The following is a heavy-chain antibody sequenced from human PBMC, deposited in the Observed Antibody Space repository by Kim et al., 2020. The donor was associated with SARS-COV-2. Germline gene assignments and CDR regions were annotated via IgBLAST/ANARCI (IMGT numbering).Heavy chain of an antibody. D-gene: IGHD1-26*01. J-gene: IGHJ4*02. Sequence: NYAQKFQGRVTMTTATSTNTAYMGLRSLRSDDTAVYYCARRSVGTTYFDYWGQGTLVTVSS. CDR3: ARRSVGTTYFDY. V-gene: IGHV1-18*01.